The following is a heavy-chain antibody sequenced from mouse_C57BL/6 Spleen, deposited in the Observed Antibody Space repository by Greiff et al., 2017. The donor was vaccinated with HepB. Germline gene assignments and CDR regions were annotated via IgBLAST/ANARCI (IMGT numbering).Heavy chain of an antibody. J-gene: IGHJ3*01. CDR1: CYTFTSYW. CDR2: IYPSDSET. Sequence: QVQLQQPGAELVRPGSSVKLSCKASCYTFTSYWMDWVKPRPGQGLEWIGNIYPSDSETHYNQKFKDKATLTVDKSSSTAYMQLSSLTSEDSAVYYCARRRDGYYVRFAYWGQGTLVTVSA. CDR3: ARRRDGYYVRFAY. D-gene: IGHD2-3*01. V-gene: IGHV1-61*01.